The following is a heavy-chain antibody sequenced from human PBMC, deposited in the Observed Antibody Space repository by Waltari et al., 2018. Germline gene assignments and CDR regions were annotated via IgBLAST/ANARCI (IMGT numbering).Heavy chain of an antibody. J-gene: IGHJ6*04. CDR3: SRDPRWLDV. V-gene: IGHV3-11*01. CDR1: GFTFSDHY. D-gene: IGHD5-12*01. CDR2: SGESGTTI. Sequence: QVQLVESGGGLVKPGGSLRLSCAASGFTFSDHYMSWIRQAPGKGLEGISDSGESGTTITYADAVKGRCTISRDNAKNSLYLQMNSLTAEDTAVYCCSRDPRWLDVWGKGTTVTVSS.